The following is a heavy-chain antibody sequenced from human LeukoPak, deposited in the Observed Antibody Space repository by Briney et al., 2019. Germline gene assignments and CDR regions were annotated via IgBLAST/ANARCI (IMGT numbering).Heavy chain of an antibody. CDR3: ASPYSSSWYWHYGMDV. J-gene: IGHJ6*02. CDR1: GFTVSSNY. CDR2: IYSGGST. Sequence: PGGSLRLSCAASGFTVSSNYMSWVRQAPGKGLEWVSVIYSGGSTYYADSVKGRFTISRDNSKNTLYLQMNSLRAEDTAVYYCASPYSSSWYWHYGMDVWGQGTTVTASS. D-gene: IGHD6-13*01. V-gene: IGHV3-53*01.